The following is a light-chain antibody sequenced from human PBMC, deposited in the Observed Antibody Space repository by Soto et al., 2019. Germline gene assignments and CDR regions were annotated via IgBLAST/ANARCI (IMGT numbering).Light chain of an antibody. J-gene: IGLJ2*01. CDR3: SSYAGSNRVV. V-gene: IGLV2-8*01. CDR1: SSDVGGSYY. CDR2: EVS. Sequence: QFALTQPPSASGSPGQSVSISCNGTSSDVGGSYYVSWYQQYPGKAPKLIIYEVSTRPSGVPDRFSGSKSGNTASLTVSGLQAEDEADYYCSSYAGSNRVVFGGGTKLTVL.